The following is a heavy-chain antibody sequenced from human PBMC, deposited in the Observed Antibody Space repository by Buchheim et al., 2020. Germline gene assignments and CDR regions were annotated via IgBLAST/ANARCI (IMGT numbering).Heavy chain of an antibody. CDR2: ISYDGSNK. D-gene: IGHD6-19*01. J-gene: IGHJ4*02. CDR3: AKDRASIAVAGTGGPDY. CDR1: GFTFSSYG. Sequence: QVQLVESGGGVVQPGRSLRLSCAASGFTFSSYGMHWVRQAPGKGLEWVAVISYDGSNKYYADSVKGRVTISRDNSTNTLYLQMNSLRAENTAVYYCAKDRASIAVAGTGGPDYWGQGTL. V-gene: IGHV3-30*18.